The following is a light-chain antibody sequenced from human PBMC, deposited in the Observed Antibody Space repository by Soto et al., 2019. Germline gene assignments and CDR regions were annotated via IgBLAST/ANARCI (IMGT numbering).Light chain of an antibody. CDR2: DVS. V-gene: IGLV2-14*01. CDR3: SSYTSSSTWV. CDR1: SSDVGSYNY. J-gene: IGLJ1*01. Sequence: QSVLTQPASVSGSPGQSITISCTGTSSDVGSYNYVSWYQQHPGTAPKLMIYDVSNRPSGVSNRFSGSKSGNTASLTISGLQAEDEADYYCSSYTSSSTWVFGTGTKVTVL.